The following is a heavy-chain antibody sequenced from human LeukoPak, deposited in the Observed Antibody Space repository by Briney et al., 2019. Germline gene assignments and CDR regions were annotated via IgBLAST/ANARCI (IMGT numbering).Heavy chain of an antibody. CDR2: ISSNGRDT. CDR3: ARLAAAGHSDY. CDR1: EFTFGTYA. D-gene: IGHD6-13*01. Sequence: GGSLRLSCSASEFTFGTYAMLWVCQAPGKGLEYVSAISSNGRDTYYAASVRGRFSISRVNSNNTLYLQMSSLRPEDTAMYYCARLAAAGHSDYWGQGSLVAVSS. J-gene: IGHJ4*02. V-gene: IGHV3-64D*06.